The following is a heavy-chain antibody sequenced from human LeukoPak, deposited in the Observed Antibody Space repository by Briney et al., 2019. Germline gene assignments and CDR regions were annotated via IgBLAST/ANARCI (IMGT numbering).Heavy chain of an antibody. CDR1: GGSIGSGSYY. D-gene: IGHD2-21*01. CDR3: ARVVRRGDSIDY. CDR2: IYTSGTT. J-gene: IGHJ4*02. Sequence: SETLSLTCTVSGGSIGSGSYYWYWIRQPAGKGLEWIGRIYTSGTTNYNPSLKSRVTISGDMSKNEISLKLTSVTAADTAVYYCARVVRRGDSIDYWGQGTLVTVSS. V-gene: IGHV4-61*02.